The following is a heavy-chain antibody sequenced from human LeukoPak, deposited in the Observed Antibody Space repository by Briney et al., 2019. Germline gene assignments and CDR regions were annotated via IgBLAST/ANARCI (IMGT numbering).Heavy chain of an antibody. J-gene: IGHJ1*01. CDR1: GYTFTSYD. V-gene: IGHV1-8*01. D-gene: IGHD1-14*01. CDR3: ARAAGLNQAEYFQH. Sequence: ASVKVSCKASGYTFTSYDINWVRQATGQGLEWMGWMNPNSGNTGYAQKFQGRVTMTRNTSISTAYMELSSLRSEDTVVYYCARAAGLNQAEYFQHWGQGTLVTVSS. CDR2: MNPNSGNT.